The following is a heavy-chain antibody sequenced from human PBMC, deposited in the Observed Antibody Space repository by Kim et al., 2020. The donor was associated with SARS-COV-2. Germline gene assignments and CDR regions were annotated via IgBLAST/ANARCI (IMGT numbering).Heavy chain of an antibody. V-gene: IGHV4-4*06. J-gene: IGHJ3*02. CDR3: ARECGSCERGGGDAFDI. D-gene: IGHD2-15*01. Sequence: LKSRVTMSVDTSKNQFSLKLSSVTAADTAVYYCARECGSCERGGGDAFDIWGQGTMVTVSS.